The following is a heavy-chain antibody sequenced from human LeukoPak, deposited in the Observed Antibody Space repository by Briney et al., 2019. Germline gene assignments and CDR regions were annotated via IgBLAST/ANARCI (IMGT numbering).Heavy chain of an antibody. CDR2: VFYSGST. CDR1: AGSISSYY. J-gene: IGHJ4*02. D-gene: IGHD1-1*01. Sequence: SETLSLTCTVSAGSISSYYWSWIRRPPGKALEWIGYVFYSGSTSYNPSLNSRVTISVDTSENQFSPKLSSVTAADTAVYYCARAPVLYYFDYWGQGILVTVSS. V-gene: IGHV4-59*01. CDR3: ARAPVLYYFDY.